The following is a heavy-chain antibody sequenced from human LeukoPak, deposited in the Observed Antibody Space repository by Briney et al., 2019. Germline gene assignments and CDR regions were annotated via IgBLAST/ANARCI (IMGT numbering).Heavy chain of an antibody. CDR2: IKQDGSEK. CDR1: GFAFSSYG. Sequence: GGSLRLSCAASGFAFSSYGMSWVRQAPGKGLEWVANIKQDGSEKYYVDSVKGRFTISRDNAKNSLYLQMNSLRAEDTAVYYCARSPKTLYYYDSSGYSLDYWGQGTLVTVSS. V-gene: IGHV3-7*01. J-gene: IGHJ4*02. CDR3: ARSPKTLYYYDSSGYSLDY. D-gene: IGHD3-22*01.